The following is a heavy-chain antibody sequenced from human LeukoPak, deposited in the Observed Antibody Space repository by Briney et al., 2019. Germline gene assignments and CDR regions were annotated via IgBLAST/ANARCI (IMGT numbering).Heavy chain of an antibody. D-gene: IGHD3-22*01. CDR2: ISGSGGST. V-gene: IGHV3-23*01. CDR1: GFTFSSYA. J-gene: IGHJ4*02. CDR3: AKDWLLLLYHYFDY. Sequence: GGSLRLACAASGFTFSSYAMSWVRQAPGKGLEWVSAISGSGGSTYYADSVKGRFTISRDNSKNTLYLQMNSLRAEDTAVYYCAKDWLLLLYHYFDYWGQGTLVTVSS.